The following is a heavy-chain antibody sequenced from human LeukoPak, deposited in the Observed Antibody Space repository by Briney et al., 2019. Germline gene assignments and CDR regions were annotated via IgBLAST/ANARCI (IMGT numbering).Heavy chain of an antibody. V-gene: IGHV5-51*01. CDR3: ARGGDYYYYGMDV. CDR2: IYPGDSGT. J-gene: IGHJ6*02. D-gene: IGHD3-16*01. CDR1: GYSFTSYW. Sequence: GESLKISCKGPGYSFTSYWIGWVRQLPGKGLEWMGIIYPGDSGTRYSPSFQGQVTISADKSISTAYLQWSSLKASDTAMYYCARGGDYYYYGMDVWGQGTTVTVSS.